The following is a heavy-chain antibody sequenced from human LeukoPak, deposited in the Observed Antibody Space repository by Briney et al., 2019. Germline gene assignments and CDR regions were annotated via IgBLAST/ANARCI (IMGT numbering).Heavy chain of an antibody. D-gene: IGHD5-18*01. Sequence: SETLSLTCTVSGDSVTNHQWSWVRQPPGKGLEWIAYIHHSGSTNYNPSLKNRVTISIDTSKNQFSLRLISVTAADTAVYYCAKRDVGYSYGYGYWGQGTLVTVSS. CDR3: AKRDVGYSYGYGY. J-gene: IGHJ4*02. V-gene: IGHV4-59*02. CDR2: IHHSGST. CDR1: GDSVTNHQ.